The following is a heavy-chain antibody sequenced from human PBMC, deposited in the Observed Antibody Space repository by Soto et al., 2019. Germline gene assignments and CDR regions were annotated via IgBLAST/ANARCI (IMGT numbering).Heavy chain of an antibody. D-gene: IGHD3-10*01. CDR2: ISGSGGST. J-gene: IGHJ4*02. V-gene: IGHV3-23*01. CDR3: AQAHTPMVRGVTIFDY. Sequence: EVQLLESGGGLVQPGGSLRLSCAASGFTFSSYAMSWVRQAPGKGLEWVSAISGSGGSTYYADSVKGRFTISRDNSKNXLYLQMNRLRAEDTAVYYCAQAHTPMVRGVTIFDYWGQGTLVTVSS. CDR1: GFTFSSYA.